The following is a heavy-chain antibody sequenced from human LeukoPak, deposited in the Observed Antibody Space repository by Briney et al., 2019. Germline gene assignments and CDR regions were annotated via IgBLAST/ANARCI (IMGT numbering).Heavy chain of an antibody. CDR1: GYTFTSYG. CDR3: ARDRIAAAGMWSVNDP. J-gene: IGHJ5*02. Sequence: EASVKVSCKASGYTFTSYGISWVRQAPGQGLEWMGWISAYNGNTNYAQKLQGRVTMTTDTSTSTAYMELRSLRSDDTAVYYCARDRIAAAGMWSVNDPWGQGTLVTVSS. V-gene: IGHV1-18*01. D-gene: IGHD6-13*01. CDR2: ISAYNGNT.